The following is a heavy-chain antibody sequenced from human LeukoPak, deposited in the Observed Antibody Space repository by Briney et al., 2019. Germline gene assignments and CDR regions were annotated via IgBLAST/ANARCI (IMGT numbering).Heavy chain of an antibody. J-gene: IGHJ2*01. V-gene: IGHV4-39*01. D-gene: IGHD6-19*01. CDR3: ARLGARWVVAVTNWYFDL. CDR1: GGPLSSSNYY. Sequence: PSETISITCTVSGGPLSSSNYYWGWIRQPPGKGLEWIGNIHYSGNTYYNPSLKSRVTISVNTSKNQFSLNLNAVTAADTAVYYWARLGARWVVAVTNWYFDLWGRGTLLIVSS. CDR2: IHYSGNT.